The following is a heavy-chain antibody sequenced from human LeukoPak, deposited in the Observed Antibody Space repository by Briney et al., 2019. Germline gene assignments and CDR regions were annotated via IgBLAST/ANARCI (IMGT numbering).Heavy chain of an antibody. V-gene: IGHV4-34*01. J-gene: IGHJ6*03. D-gene: IGHD3-10*01. CDR3: ARHAGRGSYYYYYMDV. Sequence: KASETLSLTCAVYGGSFSGYYWSWIRQPPGKGLEWIGEINHSGSTNYNPSLKSLVTISVDTSKNQFSLKLSSVTAADTAVYYCARHAGRGSYYYYYMDVWGKGTTVTVSS. CDR2: INHSGST. CDR1: GGSFSGYY.